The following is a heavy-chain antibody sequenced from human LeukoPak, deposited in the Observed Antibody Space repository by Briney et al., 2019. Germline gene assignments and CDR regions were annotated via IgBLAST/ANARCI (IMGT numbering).Heavy chain of an antibody. CDR3: ARSIVGALAAFDI. CDR1: GFTFSSYA. J-gene: IGHJ3*02. Sequence: GGSLRLSCAASGFTFSSYAMHWVRQAPGKGLEWVAVISFDGSNKFYADSVKGRFTISRDNSKNTLYLQMNSLRTEDTAVYYCARSIVGALAAFDIWGQETMVTVSS. V-gene: IGHV3-30-3*01. CDR2: ISFDGSNK. D-gene: IGHD1-26*01.